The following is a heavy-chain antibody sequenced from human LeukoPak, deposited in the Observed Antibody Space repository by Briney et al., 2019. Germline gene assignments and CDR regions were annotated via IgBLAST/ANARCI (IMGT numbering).Heavy chain of an antibody. CDR2: ISWNSGSI. D-gene: IGHD1-26*01. CDR3: AKDIGPIVGATRVGAFDI. CDR1: GFTFEEYA. V-gene: IGHV3-9*03. J-gene: IGHJ3*02. Sequence: GGSLRLSCAASGFTFEEYAMHWVRQAPGKGLEWVSGISWNSGSIGYADSVKGRFTMSRDNAKNSLYLQMNSLRAEDMALYYCAKDIGPIVGATRVGAFDIWGQGTMVTVSS.